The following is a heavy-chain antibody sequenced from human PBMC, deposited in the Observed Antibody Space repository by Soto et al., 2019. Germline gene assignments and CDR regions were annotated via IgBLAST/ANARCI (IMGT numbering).Heavy chain of an antibody. CDR1: GFTFSSYA. V-gene: IGHV3-30-3*01. CDR2: ISYDGSNK. CDR3: ARENPSGYYYGSGSYSFDY. Sequence: GGSLRLSCAASGFTFSSYAMHWVRQAPGKGLERVAVISYDGSNKYYADSVKGRFTISRDNSKNTLYLQMNSLRAEDTAVYYCARENPSGYYYGSGSYSFDYWGQGTLVTVSS. D-gene: IGHD3-10*01. J-gene: IGHJ4*02.